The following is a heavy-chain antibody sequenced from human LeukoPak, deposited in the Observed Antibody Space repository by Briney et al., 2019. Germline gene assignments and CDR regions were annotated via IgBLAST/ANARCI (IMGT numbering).Heavy chain of an antibody. CDR3: AKDLPAETQMGGFDF. J-gene: IGHJ4*02. Sequence: GGSLRLSCAGSGFNFNNSGMHWVRQAPGKGLEWVAVISFDGKNQHYAGSVKGRFTTSRDNSKNTVYLQMNSLRPEDTAVYYCAKDLPAETQMGGFDFWGQGALVTISS. CDR2: ISFDGKNQ. CDR1: GFNFNNSG. V-gene: IGHV3-30*18. D-gene: IGHD3-16*01.